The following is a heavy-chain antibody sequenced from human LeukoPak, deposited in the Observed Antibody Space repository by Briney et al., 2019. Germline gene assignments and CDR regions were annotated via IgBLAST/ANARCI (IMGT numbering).Heavy chain of an antibody. V-gene: IGHV3-53*01. CDR1: GFTVSSNY. Sequence: PGGSLRLSCAASGFTVSSNYMSWVRQAPGKGLEWVSVIYSGGSTYYADSVKGRFSISRDNSKNTLDLQMNSLRAEDTAVYYCARNDYGGNTTNWFDPWGQGTLVTVSS. CDR2: IYSGGST. D-gene: IGHD4-23*01. J-gene: IGHJ5*02. CDR3: ARNDYGGNTTNWFDP.